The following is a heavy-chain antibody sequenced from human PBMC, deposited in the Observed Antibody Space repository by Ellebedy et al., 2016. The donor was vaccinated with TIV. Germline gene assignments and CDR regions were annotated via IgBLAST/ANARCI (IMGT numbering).Heavy chain of an antibody. J-gene: IGHJ4*02. Sequence: GESLKISCKGSGYTFTRYWIGWVRQMPGKGLEWMGIIFPVDSDTRYSPSFQGQVTTSVDMSINTTYLQWSSLKASDTAMYYCARLGGAYSIALAGVAYWGQGTLVTVSS. V-gene: IGHV5-51*01. CDR2: IFPVDSDT. D-gene: IGHD6-19*01. CDR3: ARLGGAYSIALAGVAY. CDR1: GYTFTRYW.